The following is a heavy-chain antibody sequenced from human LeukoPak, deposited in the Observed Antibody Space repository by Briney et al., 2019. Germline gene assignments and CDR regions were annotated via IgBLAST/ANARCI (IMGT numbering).Heavy chain of an antibody. V-gene: IGHV1-69*05. D-gene: IGHD5-24*01. J-gene: IGHJ3*02. Sequence: SVKVSCKASGGTFSSYAISWVRQAPGQGLEWTGGIIPIFGTANYAQKFQGRVTITTDESTSTAYMELSSLRSEDTAVYYCARGRWLQLGDAFDIWGQGTMVTVSS. CDR3: ARGRWLQLGDAFDI. CDR1: GGTFSSYA. CDR2: IIPIFGTA.